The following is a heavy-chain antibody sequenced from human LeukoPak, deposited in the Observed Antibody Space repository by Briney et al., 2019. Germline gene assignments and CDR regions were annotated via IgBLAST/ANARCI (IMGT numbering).Heavy chain of an antibody. Sequence: ETLSLTCTVSGGSISSSSYYWGWTRQPPGTGLEWVSAISGSGGSTYYADSVKGRFTISRDNSKNTLYLQMNSLRAEDTAVYYCAKEYYYDSSGPTGLFDYWGQGTLVTVSS. CDR2: ISGSGGST. CDR1: GGSISSSSYY. J-gene: IGHJ4*02. D-gene: IGHD3-22*01. CDR3: AKEYYYDSSGPTGLFDY. V-gene: IGHV3-23*01.